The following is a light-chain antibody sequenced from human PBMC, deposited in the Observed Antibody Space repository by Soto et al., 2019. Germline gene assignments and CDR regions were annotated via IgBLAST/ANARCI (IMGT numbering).Light chain of an antibody. CDR1: SSDVGGYNY. Sequence: QSALTQPPSASGSPGQSVTISCNGTSSDVGGYNYVSWYQHHPGKAPKLIIYEVYKRPSGVPDRFSGSKSGNTAALTVSGLQAEDEADYYCSSYVGTNSYVFGTGTKVTVL. CDR3: SSYVGTNSYV. J-gene: IGLJ1*01. V-gene: IGLV2-8*01. CDR2: EVY.